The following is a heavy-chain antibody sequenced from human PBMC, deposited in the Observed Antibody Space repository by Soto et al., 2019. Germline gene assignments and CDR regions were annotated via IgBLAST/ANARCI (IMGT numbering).Heavy chain of an antibody. V-gene: IGHV3-23*01. D-gene: IGHD5-18*01. CDR3: AKDIARRRGTKMATAYFQH. CDR2: IGASGRST. Sequence: GGSLRLSCVGSGFTFSDYGMSWVRQAPGKGPEWVSVIGASGRSTFYPDSVKGRFTISRDNSKNTLYLQMNSLRAEDTALYYCAKDIARRRGTKMATAYFQHWGQGTLVTVSS. J-gene: IGHJ1*01. CDR1: GFTFSDYG.